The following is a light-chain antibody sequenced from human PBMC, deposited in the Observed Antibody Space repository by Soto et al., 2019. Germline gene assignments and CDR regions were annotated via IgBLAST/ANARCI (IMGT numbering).Light chain of an antibody. V-gene: IGLV1-44*01. CDR1: SSNIGSNT. J-gene: IGLJ2*01. CDR2: SNN. CDR3: AAGDDSLNGVL. Sequence: QSVLTQPPSASGTPGQRVTISCSGSSSNIGSNTVNWYQQLPGTAPKLLIYSNNQRPSGVPDRFSGSKSGTSASLAISGLQSADEADYYCAAGDDSLNGVLFGGGTKLTVL.